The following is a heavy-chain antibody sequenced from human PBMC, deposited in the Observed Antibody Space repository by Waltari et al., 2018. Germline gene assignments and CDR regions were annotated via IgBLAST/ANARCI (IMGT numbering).Heavy chain of an antibody. Sequence: QVQLQESGPRLVKPSETLSLTCSVSGDSISSHYWSWIRQSPGKGLEWLGYTYHNGATNDNHARARRVTISGDTSMNQFSRRLSSVTTADTAVYYCARGRSAGGFFTFDSWGQGALVTVSS. CDR3: ARGRSAGGFFTFDS. CDR1: GDSISSHY. J-gene: IGHJ4*02. D-gene: IGHD3-3*01. V-gene: IGHV4-59*11. CDR2: TYHNGAT.